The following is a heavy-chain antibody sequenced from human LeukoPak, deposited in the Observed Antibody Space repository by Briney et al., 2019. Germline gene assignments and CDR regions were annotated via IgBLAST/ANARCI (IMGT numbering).Heavy chain of an antibody. CDR3: AGRDDILTGYYLSPFSQSTADYCYMDV. V-gene: IGHV1-46*01. CDR2: INPSGGST. J-gene: IGHJ6*03. D-gene: IGHD3-9*01. Sequence: GASVKVSCKASGYTFTSYYMHWVRQAPGQGLEWMGIINPSGGSTSYAQKFQGRVTMTRDMSTSTVYMELSSLRSEDTAVYYCAGRDDILTGYYLSPFSQSTADYCYMDVWGKGTTVTVSS. CDR1: GYTFTSYY.